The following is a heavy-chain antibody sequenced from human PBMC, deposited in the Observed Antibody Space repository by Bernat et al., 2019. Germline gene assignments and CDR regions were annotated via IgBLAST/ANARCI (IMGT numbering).Heavy chain of an antibody. CDR2: LWYDASQK. D-gene: IGHD1-26*01. V-gene: IGHV3-33*01. Sequence: QVQLVESGGGVVQPGRSLRLSCAASGFTFSNYGMHWVRQTPGKGLEWVAILWYDASQKYYAASVEGRFTISRDNSKNSLYLQMNNLGAEDTAVYYCAREGLGGEPDYWGQGTLVTVSS. CDR1: GFTFSNYG. J-gene: IGHJ4*02. CDR3: AREGLGGEPDY.